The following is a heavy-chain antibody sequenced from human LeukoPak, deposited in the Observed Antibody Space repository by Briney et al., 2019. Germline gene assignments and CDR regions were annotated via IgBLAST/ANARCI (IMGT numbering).Heavy chain of an antibody. D-gene: IGHD1/OR15-1a*01. J-gene: IGHJ5*02. CDR3: ATDFNKGFDP. CDR2: ISSNSGII. CDR1: GFTFSNYN. Sequence: GGSLRLSCAASGFTFSNYNMNWVRQAPGKGLEWVSYISSNSGIIYYADSVKGRFTISRDNAKNPLYLQMDSLRVEDTAVYYCATDFNKGFDPWGQGTLVTVSS. V-gene: IGHV3-48*04.